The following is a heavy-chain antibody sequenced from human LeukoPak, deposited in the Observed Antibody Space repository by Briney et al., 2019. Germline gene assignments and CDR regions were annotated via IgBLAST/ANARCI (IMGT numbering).Heavy chain of an antibody. J-gene: IGHJ4*02. Sequence: ASVTVSCKSSGFTFTDHYIHWVRQGPGQGLEWMGYIGPHSTFTSSPQEFQGRVTMTSDASMSTAYMELTRLTSDDTAVYYCVREGEGPLSKDFDYWGQGTLVTVSS. CDR2: IGPHSTFT. CDR3: VREGEGPLSKDFDY. D-gene: IGHD2/OR15-2a*01. CDR1: GFTFTDHY. V-gene: IGHV1-2*02.